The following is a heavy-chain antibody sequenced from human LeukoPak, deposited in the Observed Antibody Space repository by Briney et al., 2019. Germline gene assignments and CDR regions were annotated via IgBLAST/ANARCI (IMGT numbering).Heavy chain of an antibody. J-gene: IGHJ4*02. V-gene: IGHV4-4*02. CDR3: AREGGFYHPLDY. CDR1: GGSVSSTNW. CDR2: VNLDGRT. Sequence: SETLPLTCGVSGGSVSSTNWWTWIRQPPGKGLEWIGEVNLDGRTNFNPSLKSRLTMSVDLSENHVSLKLTSVTAADTAVYYCAREGGFYHPLDYSGQGTLVTVSS. D-gene: IGHD6-25*01.